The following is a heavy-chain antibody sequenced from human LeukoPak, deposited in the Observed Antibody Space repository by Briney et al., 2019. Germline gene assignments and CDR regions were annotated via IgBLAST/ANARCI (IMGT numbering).Heavy chain of an antibody. Sequence: APVKVSCKASGYTFTSYDINWVRQATGQGLEWMGWMNPNSGNTGYAQKFQGRVTMTRNTSISTAYMELSSLRSEDTAVYYCARGPPESSNSDYWGQGTLVTVSS. J-gene: IGHJ4*02. CDR2: MNPNSGNT. V-gene: IGHV1-8*01. CDR1: GYTFTSYD. D-gene: IGHD6-13*01. CDR3: ARGPPESSNSDY.